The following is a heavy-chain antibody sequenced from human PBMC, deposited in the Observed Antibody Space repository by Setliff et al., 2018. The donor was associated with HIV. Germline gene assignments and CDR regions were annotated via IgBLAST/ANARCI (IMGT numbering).Heavy chain of an antibody. CDR1: GGSFSGYS. V-gene: IGHV4-34*01. Sequence: SETLSLTCAVYGGSFSGYSWIWIRQPPGKGLEWIGEINHSGSANYNPSLKSRVTISLDTSRNQFSLKLTSMTAADTSVYYCARSRGIGNYHWDVWGTGTTVTAP. D-gene: IGHD3-10*01. CDR3: ARSRGIGNYHWDV. CDR2: INHSGSA. J-gene: IGHJ6*03.